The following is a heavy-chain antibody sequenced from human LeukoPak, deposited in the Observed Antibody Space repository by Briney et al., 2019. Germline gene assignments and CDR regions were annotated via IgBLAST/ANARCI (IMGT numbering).Heavy chain of an antibody. CDR3: AKDRGPRTVTTLDY. J-gene: IGHJ4*02. CDR1: GFTFSSYG. CDR2: ISYDGSNK. V-gene: IGHV3-30*18. Sequence: GGSLRLSCAASGFTFSSYGMHWVRQAPGKGLEWVAVISYDGSNKYYADSVKGRFTISRDNSKNTLYLQMNSLRAEDTAVYYCAKDRGPRTVTTLDYWGQGTLVTVSS. D-gene: IGHD4-17*01.